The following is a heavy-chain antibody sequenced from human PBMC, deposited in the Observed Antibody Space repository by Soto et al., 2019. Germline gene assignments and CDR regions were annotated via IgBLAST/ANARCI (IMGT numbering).Heavy chain of an antibody. CDR2: ISSNSAYI. Sequence: SGGTLRISCAASGFTFRSVTMNWVRQAPGKGLEWVSTISSNSAYIYYTDALRGRFTISRDNAKNSLHLQMNSLRAEDTAVYYCTRVASRDSSARDLFAPCGPGSSVTVSS. CDR1: GFTFRSVT. J-gene: IGHJ5*02. CDR3: TRVASRDSSARDLFAP. D-gene: IGHD3-10*01. V-gene: IGHV3-21*01.